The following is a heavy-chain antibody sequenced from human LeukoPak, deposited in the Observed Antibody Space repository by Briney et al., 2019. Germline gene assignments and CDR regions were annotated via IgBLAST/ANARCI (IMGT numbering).Heavy chain of an antibody. CDR1: GFTFSSYG. J-gene: IGHJ4*02. V-gene: IGHV3-30*02. CDR3: AKAIAVAGTSKYYFDY. CDR2: IRYDGSNK. D-gene: IGHD6-19*01. Sequence: GGSLRLSCAASGFTFSSYGMHWVRQAPGKGLEWVAFIRYDGSNKYYADSVKGRFTISRDNSKNTLYLQMNSLRAEDTAVYYCAKAIAVAGTSKYYFDYWGQGTLVTVSS.